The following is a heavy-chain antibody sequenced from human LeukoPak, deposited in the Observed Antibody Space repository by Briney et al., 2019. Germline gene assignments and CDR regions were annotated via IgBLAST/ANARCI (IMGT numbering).Heavy chain of an antibody. V-gene: IGHV1-24*01. D-gene: IGHD3-16*02. CDR2: FDPEDGET. CDR1: GYTLTELS. Sequence: ASVKVSCKVFGYTLTELSMHWVRQAPGKGLEWMGGFDPEDGETIYAQKFQGRVTMTEDTSTDTAYMELSSLRSEDTAVYYCATDETQGNDYVWGSYRYNAFDIWGQGTMVTVSS. J-gene: IGHJ3*02. CDR3: ATDETQGNDYVWGSYRYNAFDI.